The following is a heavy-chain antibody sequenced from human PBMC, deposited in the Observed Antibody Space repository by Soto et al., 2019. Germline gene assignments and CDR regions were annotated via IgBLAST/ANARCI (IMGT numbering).Heavy chain of an antibody. CDR2: IYYSGST. V-gene: IGHV4-30-4*01. Sequence: SETLSLTCTVSGGSISSGDYYWSWIRQPPGKGLEWIGYIYYSGSTYYNPSLKSRVTISVDTSKNQFSLKLSSVTAADTAVYYCARDGSGSGMDVWGQGXTVTVSS. CDR3: ARDGSGSGMDV. J-gene: IGHJ6*02. CDR1: GGSISSGDYY. D-gene: IGHD3-10*01.